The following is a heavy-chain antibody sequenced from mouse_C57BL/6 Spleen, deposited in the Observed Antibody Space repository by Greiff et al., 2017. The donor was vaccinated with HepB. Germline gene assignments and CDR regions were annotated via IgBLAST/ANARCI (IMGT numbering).Heavy chain of an antibody. D-gene: IGHD1-1*01. J-gene: IGHJ1*03. CDR3: TEEGGSSYWYFDV. CDR1: GFTFSNYW. V-gene: IGHV6-3*01. Sequence: EVKLEESGGGLVQPGGSMKLSCVASGFTFSNYWMNWVRQSPEKGLEWVAQIRLKSDNYATHYAESVKGRFTISRDNSKSSVYLQMNNLRAEDTGIYYCTEEGGSSYWYFDVWGTGTTVTVAS. CDR2: IRLKSDNYAT.